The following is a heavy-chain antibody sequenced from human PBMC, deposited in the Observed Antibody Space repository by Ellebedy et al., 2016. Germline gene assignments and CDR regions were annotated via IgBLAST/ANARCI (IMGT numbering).Heavy chain of an antibody. CDR1: GYTFTSYY. Sequence: ASVKVSCXASGYTFTSYYMHWVRQAPGQGLEWMGIINPSGGSTSYAQKFQGRVTMTRDTSTSTVYMELSSLRSEDTAVYYCATNSPSFDAFDIWGQGTMVTVSS. D-gene: IGHD1-1*01. CDR2: INPSGGST. CDR3: ATNSPSFDAFDI. V-gene: IGHV1-46*01. J-gene: IGHJ3*02.